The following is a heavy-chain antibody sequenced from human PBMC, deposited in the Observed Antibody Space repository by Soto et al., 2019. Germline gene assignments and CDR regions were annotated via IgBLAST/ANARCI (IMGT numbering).Heavy chain of an antibody. CDR1: GVSVSSGDYY. CDR2: IYYTGST. J-gene: IGHJ4*02. D-gene: IGHD2-15*01. CDR3: ARGPAGWRWFPFDY. V-gene: IGHV4-30-4*01. Sequence: PSETLSLTCTVSGVSVSSGDYYWSWIRQPPGKGLEWIGYIYYTGSTYYNPSLKSRGTISVDTSKNQFSLKLSSVTAADTAVYYCARGPAGWRWFPFDYWGQGTLVTVSS.